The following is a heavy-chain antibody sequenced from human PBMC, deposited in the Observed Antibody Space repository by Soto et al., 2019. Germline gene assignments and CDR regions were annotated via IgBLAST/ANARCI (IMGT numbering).Heavy chain of an antibody. CDR2: INHSGST. V-gene: IGHV4-34*01. CDR3: ARGSRTFRA. Sequence: SETLSLTCAVYGGSFSGYYWSWIRQPPGKGLEWIGEINHSGSTNYNPSLKSRVTISVDTSKNQFSLKLSSVTAADTAVYYCARGSRTFRAWGQGTLVTVSS. CDR1: GGSFSGYY. J-gene: IGHJ5*02.